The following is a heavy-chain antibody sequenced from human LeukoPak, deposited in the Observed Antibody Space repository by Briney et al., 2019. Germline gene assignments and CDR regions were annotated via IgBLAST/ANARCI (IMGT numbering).Heavy chain of an antibody. J-gene: IGHJ4*02. V-gene: IGHV4-34*01. CDR2: INHSGST. CDR1: GNSFSCHY. D-gene: IGHD3-10*01. CDR3: AMPRYGSLRLDS. Sequence: PSETLSLTCAVYGNSFSCHYWTSVRQPPGMGLEWIGEINHSGSTTYNPSLNTRVTISVDTSKNQISLKLSSVTAADTAVYYCAMPRYGSLRLDSWGQGTLVTVSS.